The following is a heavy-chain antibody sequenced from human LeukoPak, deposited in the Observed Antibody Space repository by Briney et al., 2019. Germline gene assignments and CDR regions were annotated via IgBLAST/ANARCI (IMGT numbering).Heavy chain of an antibody. Sequence: GGSLRLSCAASGFTFSSYEMNWVRQAPGKGLEWVSSISRGCSPIFYADSVRGRFTTSRDNAKKSLYLQMNSLRAEDTAVYYCARHLSGITGYTYGRGIDYWGQGTLLTVSS. CDR3: ARHLSGITGYTYGRGIDY. V-gene: IGHV3-48*03. CDR2: ISRGCSPI. D-gene: IGHD5-18*01. CDR1: GFTFSSYE. J-gene: IGHJ4*02.